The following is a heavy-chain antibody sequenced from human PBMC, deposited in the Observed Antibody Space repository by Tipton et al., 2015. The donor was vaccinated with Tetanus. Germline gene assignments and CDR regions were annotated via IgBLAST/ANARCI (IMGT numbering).Heavy chain of an antibody. Sequence: QLVQSGPEAKKPGASVEVSCKASGYTFTSYYMHWVRQAPGQGLEWMGIINPSGGSTSYAQKFQGRVTMTRDTSTGTVYMELSSMRSGATAVYYCARGPTVTTAHCYYGMVVWGQGATVTVSS. CDR1: GYTFTSYY. CDR3: ARGPTVTTAHCYYGMVV. D-gene: IGHD4-11*01. CDR2: INPSGGST. V-gene: IGHV1-46*01. J-gene: IGHJ6*02.